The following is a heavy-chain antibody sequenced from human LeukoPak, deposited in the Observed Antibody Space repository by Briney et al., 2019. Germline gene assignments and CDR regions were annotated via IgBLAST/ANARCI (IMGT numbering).Heavy chain of an antibody. V-gene: IGHV3-23*01. CDR1: GFTFSSYA. J-gene: IGHJ4*02. CDR3: ARVGDWNYFFDY. CDR2: ISGSGGST. Sequence: GGSLRLSCAASGFTFSSYAMSWVRQAPGKGLEWVSAISGSGGSTYYADSVKGRFTISRDNAKNSLYLQMNSLRAEDTAVYYCARVGDWNYFFDYWGQGTLVTVSS. D-gene: IGHD1-7*01.